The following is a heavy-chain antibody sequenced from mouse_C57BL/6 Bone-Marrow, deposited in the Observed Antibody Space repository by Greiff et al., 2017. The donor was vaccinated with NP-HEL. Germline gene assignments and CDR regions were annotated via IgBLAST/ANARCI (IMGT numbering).Heavy chain of an antibody. J-gene: IGHJ3*01. D-gene: IGHD2-3*01. CDR2: IDPENGDT. V-gene: IGHV14-4*01. CDR1: GFNIKDDY. Sequence: EVQLQQSGAELVRPGASVKLSCTASGFNIKDDYMHWVKQRPEQGLEWIGWIDPENGDTEYASKFQGKATITADTSSNTAYMQLSSLTSEDTAVYYCTTGGSYDGYYGGAYWGQGTLVTVSA. CDR3: TTGGSYDGYYGGAY.